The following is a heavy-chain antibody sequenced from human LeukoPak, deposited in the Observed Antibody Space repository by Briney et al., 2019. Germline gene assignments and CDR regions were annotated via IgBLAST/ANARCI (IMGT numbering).Heavy chain of an antibody. J-gene: IGHJ5*02. CDR3: ARGNMGVGATAGWFDP. CDR1: GGSFSGYY. CDR2: INHSGST. Sequence: ASETLSLTCAVYGGSFSGYYWSWIRQPPGKGLEWIGEINHSGSTNYNPSLKSRVTISVDTSKNQFSLKLSSVTAADTAVYYCARGNMGVGATAGWFDPWGQGTLVTVSS. V-gene: IGHV4-34*01. D-gene: IGHD1-26*01.